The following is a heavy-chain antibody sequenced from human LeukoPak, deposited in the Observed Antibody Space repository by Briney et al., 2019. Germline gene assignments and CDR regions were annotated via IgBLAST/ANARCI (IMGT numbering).Heavy chain of an antibody. CDR1: GFTFTDYW. D-gene: IGHD5/OR15-5a*01. J-gene: IGHJ6*02. Sequence: PGRSLRLSCAASGFTFTDYWMSWVRQAPGKGLEWVANIKRDGSEKYYVDSVKGRFTISRDNPKKSVYLQMNSLRAEDTAIYYCARDVSVSGLDVWGQGTTVIVTS. CDR2: IKRDGSEK. V-gene: IGHV3-7*01. CDR3: ARDVSVSGLDV.